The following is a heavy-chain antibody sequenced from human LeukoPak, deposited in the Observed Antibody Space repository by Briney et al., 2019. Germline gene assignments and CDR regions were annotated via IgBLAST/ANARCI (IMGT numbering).Heavy chain of an antibody. CDR3: ARGCGGDCRGNAFDI. Sequence: ASVKVSCKASGGTFSSYAVSWVRQAPGQGLEWMGWISAYNGNTNYAQKLQGRVTMTTDTSTSTAYMELRSLRSDDTAVYYCARGCGGDCRGNAFDIWGQGTMVTVSS. J-gene: IGHJ3*02. D-gene: IGHD2-21*02. V-gene: IGHV1-18*01. CDR1: GGTFSSYA. CDR2: ISAYNGNT.